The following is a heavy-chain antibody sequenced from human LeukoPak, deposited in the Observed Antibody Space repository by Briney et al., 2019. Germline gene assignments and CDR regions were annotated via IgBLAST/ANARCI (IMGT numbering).Heavy chain of an antibody. Sequence: ASVKVSCKASGYTLTSYGISWVRQAPGQGLEWMGWISAYNGNTNYAQKLQGRVTMTTDTSTSTAYMELRSLRSDDTAVYYCARGLTEYYYDSSGSTPPGYWGQGTLVTVSS. D-gene: IGHD3-22*01. CDR1: GYTLTSYG. J-gene: IGHJ4*02. CDR3: ARGLTEYYYDSSGSTPPGY. V-gene: IGHV1-18*01. CDR2: ISAYNGNT.